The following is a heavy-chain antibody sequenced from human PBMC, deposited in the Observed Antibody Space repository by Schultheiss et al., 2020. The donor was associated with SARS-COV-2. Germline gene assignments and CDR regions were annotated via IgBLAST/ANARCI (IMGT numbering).Heavy chain of an antibody. CDR1: GFTFSSYW. D-gene: IGHD5-24*01. CDR2: ISSSSSYI. J-gene: IGHJ5*02. CDR3: ARDAQRDGYNYGWFDP. Sequence: GGSLRLSCAASGFTFSSYWMHWVRQAPGKGLVWVSSISSSSSYIYYADSVKGRFTISRDNAKNSLYLQMNSLRAEDTAVYYCARDAQRDGYNYGWFDPWGQGTLVTVSS. V-gene: IGHV3-21*01.